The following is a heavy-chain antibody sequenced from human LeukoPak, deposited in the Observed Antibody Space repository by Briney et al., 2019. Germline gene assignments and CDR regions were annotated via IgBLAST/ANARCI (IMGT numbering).Heavy chain of an antibody. V-gene: IGHV4-59*07. J-gene: IGHJ2*01. CDR1: GGPISTYH. D-gene: IGHD2-21*02. CDR2: IYFNGST. CDR3: ARSGGWVTAYWYFDL. Sequence: SDTLSLTCTVSGGPISTYHWSWIRQSPGKGLEGMGYIYFNGSTHYNPSLKSRATISIDTSKKQFSLKLTSVTAADTAIYYCARSGGWVTAYWYFDLWGRGALVTVSS.